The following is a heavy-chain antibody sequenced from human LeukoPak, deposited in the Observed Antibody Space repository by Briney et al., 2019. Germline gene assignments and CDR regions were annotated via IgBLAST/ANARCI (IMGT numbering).Heavy chain of an antibody. D-gene: IGHD6-13*01. CDR1: GYTXTGYY. J-gene: IGHJ6*02. CDR3: ARDVQQLANYYYYGLDV. V-gene: IGHV1-2*02. CDR2: MNPNSGGT. Sequence: ASVKVSCKASGYTXTGYYMHGVRQAPGQGLEWMGWMNPNSGGTNYAQKFQGRVTMTRDTSISTAYMELNRLRSDDTAVYYCARDVQQLANYYYYGLDVWGQGTTVTVSS.